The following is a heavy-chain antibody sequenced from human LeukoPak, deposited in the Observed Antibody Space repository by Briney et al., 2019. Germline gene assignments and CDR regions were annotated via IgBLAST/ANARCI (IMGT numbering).Heavy chain of an antibody. CDR2: INPNSGGT. CDR1: GYTFTGYY. Sequence: ASVKVSCKASGYTFTGYYMHWVRQAPGQGLEWMGWINPNSGGTNYAQKVQGRVTMTRDTSISTAYMELSRLRSDDTAVYYCARDRSGDIVVVPAGYWGQGTLVTVSS. V-gene: IGHV1-2*02. D-gene: IGHD2-2*01. CDR3: ARDRSGDIVVVPAGY. J-gene: IGHJ4*02.